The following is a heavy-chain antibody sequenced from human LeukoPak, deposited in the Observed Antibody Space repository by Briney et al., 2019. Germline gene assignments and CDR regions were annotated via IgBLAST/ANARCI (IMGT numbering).Heavy chain of an antibody. CDR2: MYYSGST. J-gene: IGHJ5*02. Sequence: PSEILSLTCTVSGGSISSSRYYWGWIRQPPGKGLEWIGSMYYSGSTTYNPSLQSRVTISVDTSKNQFSLKLTSVTAADTAVYYCARRPGVATITLPSRSVRFDPWGQGTLVTVSS. V-gene: IGHV4-39*01. CDR3: ARRPGVATITLPSRSVRFDP. CDR1: GGSISSSRYY. D-gene: IGHD5-12*01.